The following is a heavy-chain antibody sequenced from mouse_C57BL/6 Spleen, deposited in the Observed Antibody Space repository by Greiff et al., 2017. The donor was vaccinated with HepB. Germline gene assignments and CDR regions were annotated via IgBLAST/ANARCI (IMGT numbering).Heavy chain of an antibody. V-gene: IGHV1-69*01. J-gene: IGHJ2*01. D-gene: IGHD2-1*01. CDR2: IDPSDSYT. CDR1: GYTFTSYW. Sequence: QVQLKQPGAELVMPGASVKLSCKASGYTFTSYWMHWVKQRPGQGLEWIGEIDPSDSYTNYNQKFKGKSTLTVDKSSSTAYMQLSSLTSEDSAVYYCARRGVYYGIFDYWGQGTTLTVSS. CDR3: ARRGVYYGIFDY.